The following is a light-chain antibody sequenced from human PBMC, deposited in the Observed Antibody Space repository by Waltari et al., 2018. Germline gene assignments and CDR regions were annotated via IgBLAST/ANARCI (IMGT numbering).Light chain of an antibody. Sequence: DIVMTQSQDSLAVSLGERATINCNSSRSVLYSPNNKNYLSWYQQKPGQPPKLLIYWASTRESGVPDRFSGSGSGTDFTLTISSLQAEDVALYYCQQFYGSPFTFGGGTKVEIK. CDR3: QQFYGSPFT. CDR1: RSVLYSPNNKNY. J-gene: IGKJ4*01. CDR2: WAS. V-gene: IGKV4-1*01.